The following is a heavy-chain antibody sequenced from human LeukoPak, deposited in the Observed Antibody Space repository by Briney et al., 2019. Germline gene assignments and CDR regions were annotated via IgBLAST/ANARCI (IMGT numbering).Heavy chain of an antibody. CDR1: GYTLAELS. J-gene: IGHJ6*02. V-gene: IGHV1-24*01. Sequence: ASVKVSCKVSGYTLAELSMHWVRQAPGKGLEGMGGFDPEDGETIYAQKFQGRVNMTEDTSTDTAYMELSSLRSEDTAVYYCATWSANYYDPYGLDVWGHGTTVTVSS. CDR2: FDPEDGET. D-gene: IGHD3-22*01. CDR3: ATWSANYYDPYGLDV.